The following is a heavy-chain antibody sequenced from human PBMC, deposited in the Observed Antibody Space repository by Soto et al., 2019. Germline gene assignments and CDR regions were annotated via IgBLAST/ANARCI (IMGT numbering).Heavy chain of an antibody. Sequence: GGSLRLSWAASGFTFSTYPIHWVRQAPGKGLEWLAMISYDGSQKYYADSVKGRFTISRDNSKNTLYLEMNSLRDEDTAVYYCARDRGSTGWDPWGQGTLVTVSS. CDR1: GFTFSTYP. CDR2: ISYDGSQK. V-gene: IGHV3-30-3*01. CDR3: ARDRGSTGWDP. D-gene: IGHD6-19*01. J-gene: IGHJ5*02.